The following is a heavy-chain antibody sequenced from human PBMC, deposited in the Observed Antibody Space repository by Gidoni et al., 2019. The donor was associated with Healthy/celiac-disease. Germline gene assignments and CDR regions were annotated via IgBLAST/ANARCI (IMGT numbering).Heavy chain of an antibody. CDR1: GGTSSSSY. V-gene: IGHV4-4*07. Sequence: QVQLQESGPGLVKPSETLSLPCPVSGGTSSSSYWSWIRQPAGKGLEWIGRIYTSGSTNYNPSLKSRVTMSVDTSKNQFSLKLSSVTAADTAVYYCARHTRYSGYETWGQGTLVTVSS. D-gene: IGHD5-12*01. CDR2: IYTSGST. CDR3: ARHTRYSGYET. J-gene: IGHJ5*02.